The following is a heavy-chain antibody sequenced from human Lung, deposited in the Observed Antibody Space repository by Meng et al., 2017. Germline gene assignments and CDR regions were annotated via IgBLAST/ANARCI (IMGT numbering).Heavy chain of an antibody. Sequence: GESLKISCTASGFTFGDYAMSWFRQAPGKGLEWVGFIRSKAYGGTTEYAASVKGRFTISRDDSKSIAYLQMNSLKTENTAVYYCTRVRGSGSYYDHWGQGTLVTVSS. CDR3: TRVRGSGSYYDH. CDR1: GFTFGDYA. CDR2: IRSKAYGGTT. D-gene: IGHD3-10*01. J-gene: IGHJ4*02. V-gene: IGHV3-49*03.